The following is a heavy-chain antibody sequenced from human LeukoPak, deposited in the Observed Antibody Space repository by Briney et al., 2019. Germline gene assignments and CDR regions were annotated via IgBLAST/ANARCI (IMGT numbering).Heavy chain of an antibody. D-gene: IGHD3-16*01. J-gene: IGHJ4*02. CDR1: GGSISSHY. V-gene: IGHV4-59*11. CDR3: ARYAGGEFDY. Sequence: PSETLSLTCTVSGGSISSHYWSWIRQPPGKGLEWIGYIYYSGSTNYNPSLKSRVTISVDTSKNQFSLKLSSVTAADTAVYYCARYAGGEFDYWGQGTLVTVSS. CDR2: IYYSGST.